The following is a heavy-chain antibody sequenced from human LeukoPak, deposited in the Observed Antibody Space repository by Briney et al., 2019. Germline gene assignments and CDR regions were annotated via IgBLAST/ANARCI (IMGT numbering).Heavy chain of an antibody. CDR1: GYTFTNSY. J-gene: IGHJ4*02. CDR3: ARDHPHDKGYSGYSYFDS. CDR2: INPDGGNT. V-gene: IGHV1-46*01. Sequence: ASVKVSCKASGYTFTNSYIHWVRQAPGQVLEWMGLINPDGGNTNYAQNFQGRVTMTTDTSTSTAYMDLRSLRSDDTAVYYCARDHPHDKGYSGYSYFDSWGQGTLVTVSS. D-gene: IGHD5-12*01.